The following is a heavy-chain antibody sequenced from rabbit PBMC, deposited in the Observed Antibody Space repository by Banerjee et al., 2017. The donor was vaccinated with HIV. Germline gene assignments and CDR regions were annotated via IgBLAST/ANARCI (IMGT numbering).Heavy chain of an antibody. V-gene: IGHV1S45*01. J-gene: IGHJ4*01. CDR1: GFDFRTNA. CDR2: IYTGSSGST. CDR3: ARGVYPGNTDDSNL. D-gene: IGHD7-1*01. Sequence: QEQLEESGGDLVKPEGSLTLTCTASGFDFRTNAMCWVRQAPGKEPEWIACIYTGSSGSTYYASWAKGRFTISKTSSTTVTLQMTSLTAADTATYFCARGVYPGNTDDSNLWGPGTLVTVS.